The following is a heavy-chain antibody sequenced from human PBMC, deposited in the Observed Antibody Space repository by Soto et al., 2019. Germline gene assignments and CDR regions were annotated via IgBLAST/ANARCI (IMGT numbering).Heavy chain of an antibody. J-gene: IGHJ4*02. CDR1: GYTFTSYG. CDR2: ISAYNGNT. V-gene: IGHV1-18*01. Sequence: ASVKVSCKASGYTFTSYGISWVRQAPGQGLEWMGWISAYNGNTNYAQKLQGRVTMTTDTSTSTAYMELRSLRSDDTAVYYCASAPPGRWEPTNGPIKPFDSWGQGTLVTVSS. D-gene: IGHD1-26*01. CDR3: ASAPPGRWEPTNGPIKPFDS.